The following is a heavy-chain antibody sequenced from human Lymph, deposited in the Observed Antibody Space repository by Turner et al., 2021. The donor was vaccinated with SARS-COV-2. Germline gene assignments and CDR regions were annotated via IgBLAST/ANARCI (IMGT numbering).Heavy chain of an antibody. CDR2: ISSSSSYI. D-gene: IGHD3-22*01. J-gene: IGHJ4*02. CDR1: GFTFSSYT. CDR3: ARERYDSSGSESYYFDY. Sequence: EVQLVESGGGLVKPGGSLRLSCAASGFTFSSYTMNWVRQAPGKGLEWVSSISSSSSYIYYADSVKGRFTISRDNAKNSLYLQMNSLRAEDTAVYYCARERYDSSGSESYYFDYWGRGTLVTVSS. V-gene: IGHV3-21*01.